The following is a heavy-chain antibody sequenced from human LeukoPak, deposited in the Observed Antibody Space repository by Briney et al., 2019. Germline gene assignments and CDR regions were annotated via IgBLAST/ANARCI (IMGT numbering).Heavy chain of an antibody. Sequence: GGSLRLSCAASGFTFSSYAMRWVRQAPGKGLEWVAVISYDGSNKYYADSVKGRFTISRDNSKNTLYLQMNSLRAEDTAVYYCASITVTSDAFDIWGQGTMVTVSS. CDR1: GFTFSSYA. J-gene: IGHJ3*02. CDR3: ASITVTSDAFDI. V-gene: IGHV3-30-3*01. CDR2: ISYDGSNK. D-gene: IGHD4-17*01.